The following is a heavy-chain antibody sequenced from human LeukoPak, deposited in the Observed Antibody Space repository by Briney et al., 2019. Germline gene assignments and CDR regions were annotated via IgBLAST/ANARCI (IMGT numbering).Heavy chain of an antibody. CDR3: AGRYDFWSGYHPLDAFDI. CDR2: IRGSGGST. D-gene: IGHD3-3*01. Sequence: GGSLSLSCGASGFTFSTYAMSWVRQAPGKGQEWVSVIRGSGGSTYYADSVKGRFTISRDNSKNTLYLQMNSLRAEDTAVYYCAGRYDFWSGYHPLDAFDIWGQGTMVTVSS. J-gene: IGHJ3*02. V-gene: IGHV3-23*01. CDR1: GFTFSTYA.